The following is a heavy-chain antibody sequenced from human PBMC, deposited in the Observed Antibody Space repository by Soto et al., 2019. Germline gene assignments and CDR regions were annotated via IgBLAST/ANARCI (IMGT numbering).Heavy chain of an antibody. Sequence: SETLSLTCAVSGYYISSGYQWGWSRQPPGKGLEWIGNIFHSGTTSYNPSLKSRVTVSVDTSKSQISLNLTSVTAADTAIYSCARDVFGNHYCDFWGQGILVTVSS. CDR3: ARDVFGNHYCDF. CDR1: GYYISSGYQ. D-gene: IGHD3-10*01. J-gene: IGHJ4*02. V-gene: IGHV4-38-2*02. CDR2: IFHSGTT.